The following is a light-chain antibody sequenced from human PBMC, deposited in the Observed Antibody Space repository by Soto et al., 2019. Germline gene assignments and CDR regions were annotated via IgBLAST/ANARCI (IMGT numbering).Light chain of an antibody. CDR2: GAS. CDR1: QSVSNSY. Sequence: IVLTQSPGTLSLSPGERATLSYRASQSVSNSYLAWYQQKPGQAPRLLISGASSRATGIPDRFSGSGSGTDFTLTISRLEPEDFAVYYCQRYGSSPLTFGQGTKVEVK. V-gene: IGKV3-20*01. J-gene: IGKJ1*01. CDR3: QRYGSSPLT.